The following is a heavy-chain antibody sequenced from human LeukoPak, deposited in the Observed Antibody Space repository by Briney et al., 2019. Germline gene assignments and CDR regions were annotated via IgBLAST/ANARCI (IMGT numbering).Heavy chain of an antibody. V-gene: IGHV3-23*01. J-gene: IGHJ4*02. CDR3: AKGQERTRIAARPSAFDF. Sequence: GGSLRLSCAASGFTFSNAWMSWVRQTPGKGLEWVSTISVSSATTDYADSVKGRFTISRDNSQNTLSLQMISLRAEDSAIYYCAKGQERTRIAARPSAFDFWGQGTLVTVSS. CDR1: GFTFSNAW. CDR2: ISVSSATT. D-gene: IGHD6-6*01.